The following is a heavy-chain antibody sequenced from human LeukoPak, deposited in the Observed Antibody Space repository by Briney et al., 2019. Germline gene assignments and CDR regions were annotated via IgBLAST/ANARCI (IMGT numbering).Heavy chain of an antibody. CDR3: ARDSGRSRWELLGFDY. V-gene: IGHV3-7*01. Sequence: PGGSLRLSCAASGFTFSSYWMSWVRQAPGKGLEWVANIKQDGSEKYYVDSVKGRFIISRDNAKNSLYLQMNSLRAEDTAVYYCARDSGRSRWELLGFDYWGQGTLVTVSS. CDR2: IKQDGSEK. J-gene: IGHJ4*02. CDR1: GFTFSSYW. D-gene: IGHD1-26*01.